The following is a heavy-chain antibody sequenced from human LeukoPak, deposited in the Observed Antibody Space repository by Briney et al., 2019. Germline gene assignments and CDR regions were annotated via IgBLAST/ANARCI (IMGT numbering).Heavy chain of an antibody. CDR1: GFIFSSYW. J-gene: IGHJ4*02. CDR2: INSDGSST. CDR3: ARRVVVPAAPYYFDY. V-gene: IGHV3-74*01. D-gene: IGHD2-2*01. Sequence: AGGSLRLSCAASGFIFSSYWMHWVRQAPGKGLVWDSRINSDGSSTSYADSVKGRFTISRDNAKNTLYLQMNSLRAEDTAVYYCARRVVVPAAPYYFDYWGQGTLVTVSS.